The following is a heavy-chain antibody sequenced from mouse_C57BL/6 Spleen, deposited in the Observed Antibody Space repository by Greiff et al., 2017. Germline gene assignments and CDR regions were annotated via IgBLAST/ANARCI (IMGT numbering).Heavy chain of an antibody. D-gene: IGHD3-3*01. Sequence: EVKLMESVGGFVKPGGSLKLSCAASGFTFSSYAMSWVRQTPEKRLEWVATISDGGSYTYYPDNVKGRFTISRDNAKNNLYLQKSHLKSEDTAMYYCARGGTAAMDYWGQGTSVTVSS. V-gene: IGHV5-4*03. CDR2: ISDGGSYT. CDR1: GFTFSSYA. CDR3: ARGGTAAMDY. J-gene: IGHJ4*01.